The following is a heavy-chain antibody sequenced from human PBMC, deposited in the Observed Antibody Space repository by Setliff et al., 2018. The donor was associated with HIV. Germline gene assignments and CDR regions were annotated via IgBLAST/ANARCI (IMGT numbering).Heavy chain of an antibody. D-gene: IGHD2-21*02. CDR2: IHHSGDT. V-gene: IGHV4-4*02. Sequence: SETLSLTCAVSGGSIGGTHYWHWVRQPPGRGLEWIGDIHHSGDTNYNPSLKSRVTLSIDNFNNQFSLKLTSVTAADTAIYYCADPPAGLWGQGILVTVLL. J-gene: IGHJ4*02. CDR3: ADPPAGL. CDR1: GGSIGGTHY.